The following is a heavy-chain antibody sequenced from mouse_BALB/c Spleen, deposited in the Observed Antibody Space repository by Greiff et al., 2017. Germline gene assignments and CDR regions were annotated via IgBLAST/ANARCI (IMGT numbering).Heavy chain of an antibody. CDR2: ISSGGSYT. Sequence: EVKLVESGGGLVKPGGYLKLSCAASGFTFSSYTMPWVRQTPEKRLEWVATISSGGSYTYYPDSVKGRFTISRDNAKNTLYLQMSSLKSEDTAMYYCTRDARRFAYWGQGTLVTVSA. J-gene: IGHJ3*01. V-gene: IGHV5-6-4*01. CDR1: GFTFSSYT. CDR3: TRDARRFAY.